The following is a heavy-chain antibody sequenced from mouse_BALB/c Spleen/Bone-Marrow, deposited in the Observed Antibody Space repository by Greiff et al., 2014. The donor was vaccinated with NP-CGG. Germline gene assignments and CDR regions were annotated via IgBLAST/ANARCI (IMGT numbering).Heavy chain of an antibody. Sequence: DVKLQESGTVLARPGASVKMSCKASGYSFTSYWMHWVKQRPGQGLEWIGAVYPGNSDTTYNQKFEGKAKLTAVTSASTAYMELSSLTNEDSAVYYCTFLVKEDFAYWGQGTLVTVSA. CDR2: VYPGNSDT. J-gene: IGHJ3*01. V-gene: IGHV1-5*01. CDR3: TFLVKEDFAY. D-gene: IGHD2-10*02. CDR1: GYSFTSYW.